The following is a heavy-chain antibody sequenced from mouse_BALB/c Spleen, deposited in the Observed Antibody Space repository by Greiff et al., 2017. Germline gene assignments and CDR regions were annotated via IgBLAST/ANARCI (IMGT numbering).Heavy chain of an antibody. D-gene: IGHD3-1*01. CDR1: GFTFSSYA. V-gene: IGHV5-9-4*01. J-gene: IGHJ4*01. CDR3: ARDRSSGYVEAMDY. Sequence: EVQGVESGGGLVKPGGSLKLSCAASGFTFSSYAMSWVRQSPEKRLEWVAEISSGGSYTYYPDTVTGRFTISRDNAKNTLYLEMSSLRSEDTAMYYCARDRSSGYVEAMDYWGQGTSVTVSS. CDR2: ISSGGSYT.